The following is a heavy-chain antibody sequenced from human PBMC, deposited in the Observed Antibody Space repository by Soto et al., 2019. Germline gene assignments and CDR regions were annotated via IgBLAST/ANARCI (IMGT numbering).Heavy chain of an antibody. V-gene: IGHV4-59*01. D-gene: IGHD6-13*01. CDR3: EREIAAAGSHDAFDI. CDR2: IYYSGST. J-gene: IGHJ3*02. CDR1: GGSISSYY. Sequence: SETLSLTCTVSGGSISSYYWCWVRQPPGKGLEWVGYIYYSGSTNYNPSLKSRVTISVDTSKNQFSLKLSSVTAADTAGEYCEREIAAAGSHDAFDIWGQGTMVTVSS.